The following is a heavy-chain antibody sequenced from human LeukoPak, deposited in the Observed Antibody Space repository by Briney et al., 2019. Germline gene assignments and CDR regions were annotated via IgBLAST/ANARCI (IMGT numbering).Heavy chain of an antibody. D-gene: IGHD3-16*01. CDR1: GFNHNSCG. V-gene: IGHV3-33*01. CDR3: ARDTAVITGPFDY. Sequence: GGPLRHSRGPSGFNHNSCGMHWVRQAPGKGVEWVAVIWHDGSKKHYADSVECRFTISRDNSRNTLYLQMNSLRVEDSAVYFCARDTAVITGPFDYWGEGNLVTVSS. CDR2: IWHDGSKK. J-gene: IGHJ4*02.